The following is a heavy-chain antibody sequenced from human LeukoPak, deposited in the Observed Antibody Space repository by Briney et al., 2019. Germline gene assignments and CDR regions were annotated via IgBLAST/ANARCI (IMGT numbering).Heavy chain of an antibody. Sequence: SGTLSLTCAVSGGAISSGSYHWGWIRPSPGKGREWVVSIYDSGSAYYNPSSKSRLTISVDTSKNQFSLKLSSVTAADTAVYYCASCISMVRGVIRPPDYWGQGTLVTASS. V-gene: IGHV4-39*01. J-gene: IGHJ4*02. CDR3: ASCISMVRGVIRPPDY. CDR2: IYDSGSA. CDR1: GGAISSGSYH. D-gene: IGHD3-10*01.